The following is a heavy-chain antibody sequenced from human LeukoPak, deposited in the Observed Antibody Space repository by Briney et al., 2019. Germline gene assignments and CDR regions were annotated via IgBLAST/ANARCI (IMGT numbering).Heavy chain of an antibody. J-gene: IGHJ5*02. V-gene: IGHV4-38-2*02. CDR2: LYHSGST. CDR3: ARERSVPAAGNWFDP. CDR1: GYSITSGFF. Sequence: PSESLSLTCTVSGYSITSGFFWAWIRPPPGKGRDGIGSLYHSGSTHFSPSLKSRVTISLDTSKNQFSLNLASVTAADTAFYYCARERSVPAAGNWFDPWGQGTLVTVSS. D-gene: IGHD6-13*01.